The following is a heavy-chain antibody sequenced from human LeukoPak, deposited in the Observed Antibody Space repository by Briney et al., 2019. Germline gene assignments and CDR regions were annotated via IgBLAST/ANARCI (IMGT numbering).Heavy chain of an antibody. D-gene: IGHD3-22*01. CDR3: ARANYYDSSGYSRGAFDI. J-gene: IGHJ3*02. CDR2: IYHSGST. V-gene: IGHV4-38-2*02. Sequence: PSETLSLTCTVSGGSISSYYWGWIRQPPGKGLEWIGTIYHSGSTYYNSSLKSRVTISVDTSKNQFSLKLSSVTAADTAVYYCARANYYDSSGYSRGAFDIWGQGTMVTVSS. CDR1: GGSISSYY.